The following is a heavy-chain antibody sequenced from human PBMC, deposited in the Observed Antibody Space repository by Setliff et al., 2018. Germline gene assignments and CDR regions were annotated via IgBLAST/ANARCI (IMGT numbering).Heavy chain of an antibody. CDR3: ARDFHLGIGDGFDL. V-gene: IGHV3-33*08. CDR1: GFNFNTYT. Sequence: PGESLKISCAASGFNFNTYTMSWVRQAPGKGLEWVAVIWYDGNNKYYADSVKGRFTISRDNSKNTLYLQTNSLRAEDTAIYYCARDFHLGIGDGFDLWGQGTMVTVSS. CDR2: IWYDGNNK. J-gene: IGHJ3*01. D-gene: IGHD7-27*01.